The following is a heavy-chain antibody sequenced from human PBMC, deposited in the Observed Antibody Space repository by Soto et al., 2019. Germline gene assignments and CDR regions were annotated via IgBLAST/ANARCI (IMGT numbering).Heavy chain of an antibody. V-gene: IGHV3-23*01. Sequence: GSLRLSCAASGFTFSSYAISWVRQAPGKGLEWVSAISGSGGSTYYADSVKGRFTISRDNSKNTLYLQMNSLRAEDTAVYYCAKARIIRYFDWLYPDYWGQGTLVTV. D-gene: IGHD3-9*01. J-gene: IGHJ4*02. CDR2: ISGSGGST. CDR1: GFTFSSYA. CDR3: AKARIIRYFDWLYPDY.